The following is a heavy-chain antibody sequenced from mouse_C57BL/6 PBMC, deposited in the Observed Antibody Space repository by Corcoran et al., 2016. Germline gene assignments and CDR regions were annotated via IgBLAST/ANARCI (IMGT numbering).Heavy chain of an antibody. J-gene: IGHJ4*01. D-gene: IGHD2-1*01. V-gene: IGHV14-3*01. Sequence: EVQLQQSVAELVRPGASVKLSCTASGFNITTTYMHWVKQRPEQGLEWIGRIDPANGNTKYAPKFQGKATITADTSSNTAYLQLSSLTSEDTAIYYCAGNRYYYAMDYWGQGTSVTVSS. CDR2: IDPANGNT. CDR3: AGNRYYYAMDY. CDR1: GFNITTTY.